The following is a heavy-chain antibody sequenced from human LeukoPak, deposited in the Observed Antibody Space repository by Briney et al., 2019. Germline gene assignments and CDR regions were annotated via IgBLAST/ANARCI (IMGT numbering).Heavy chain of an antibody. Sequence: GGSLRLSCAASGFTFSTYAMSWVRQAPGKGLEWVSAISGSSGSSYYADSVKGRFTISRDNSKNTLYLQMNSLRAEDTAVYYCAKDYRDFDYWGQGTLVTVPS. CDR3: AKDYRDFDY. J-gene: IGHJ4*02. D-gene: IGHD3-10*01. CDR2: ISGSSGSS. V-gene: IGHV3-23*01. CDR1: GFTFSTYA.